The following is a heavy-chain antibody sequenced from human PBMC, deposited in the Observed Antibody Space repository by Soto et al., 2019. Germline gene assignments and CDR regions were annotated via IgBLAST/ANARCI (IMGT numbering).Heavy chain of an antibody. J-gene: IGHJ5*02. D-gene: IGHD6-13*01. V-gene: IGHV1-69*01. CDR1: GGTFSSYA. CDR2: IIPIFGTA. CDR3: ARMSIAAAGMFPSWFDP. Sequence: QVQLVQSGAEVKKPGSSVKVSCKASGGTFSSYAISWVRQAPGQGFEWMGGIIPIFGTANYAQKFQGRVTITADESTSTAYMELSSLRSEDTAVYYCARMSIAAAGMFPSWFDPWGQGTLVTVSS.